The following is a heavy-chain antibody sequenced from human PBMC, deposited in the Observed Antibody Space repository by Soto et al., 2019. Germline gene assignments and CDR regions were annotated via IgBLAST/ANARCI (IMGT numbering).Heavy chain of an antibody. J-gene: IGHJ6*02. Sequence: QLQLQESGPGLVKPSETLSLSCTVSAGSISSTTHYWGWIRQPPGKGLEWIGSIFYSGSTYYNPSLKRRVTISVDTSKNQCSLKLISVTAADTAVYYCARCDYGYGMDVWGQGTTVTVSS. D-gene: IGHD4-17*01. V-gene: IGHV4-39*01. CDR3: ARCDYGYGMDV. CDR2: IFYSGST. CDR1: AGSISSTTHY.